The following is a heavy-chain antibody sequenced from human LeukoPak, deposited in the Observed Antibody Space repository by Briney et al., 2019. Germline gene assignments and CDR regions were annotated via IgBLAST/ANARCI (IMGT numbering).Heavy chain of an antibody. Sequence: SETLSLTCAVYGGSFSGYYWSWIRQPPGKGLEWIGEISHSGSTNYNPSLKSRVTISADTSKNQFSLKLSSVTAADTAVYYCARGSFLARYNWFDPWGQGTLVTVSS. CDR2: ISHSGST. J-gene: IGHJ5*02. V-gene: IGHV4-34*01. CDR1: GGSFSGYY. D-gene: IGHD3-3*01. CDR3: ARGSFLARYNWFDP.